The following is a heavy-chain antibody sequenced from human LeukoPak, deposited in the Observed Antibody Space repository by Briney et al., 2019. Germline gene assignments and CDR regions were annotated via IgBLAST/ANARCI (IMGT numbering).Heavy chain of an antibody. CDR2: IRQDGSEK. V-gene: IGHV3-7*01. CDR3: ARAGSNWNYVY. Sequence: GGSLRLSCAASGFTFRGFLMSWVRQTPGKGLEWVANIRQDGSEKYYADSVKGRFTISRDNTKNSLSLQMNSLRAEDTAVYYCARAGSNWNYVYWGQGTLVTVSS. J-gene: IGHJ4*02. D-gene: IGHD1-7*01. CDR1: GFTFRGFL.